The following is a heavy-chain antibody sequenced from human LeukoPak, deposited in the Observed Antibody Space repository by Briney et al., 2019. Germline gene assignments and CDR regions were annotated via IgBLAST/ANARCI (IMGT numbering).Heavy chain of an antibody. CDR3: AGSVTTPGLNYCFDF. Sequence: PGGSLRLSCVASGFTFSSYNMNWVRQAPGKGLEWVSYIITNSNYTDYADSVKGRFTISRDNAKNSLYPQMNSLRAEDTAVYYCAGSVTTPGLNYCFDFWGQGTLVTVSS. J-gene: IGHJ4*02. V-gene: IGHV3-21*01. CDR1: GFTFSSYN. D-gene: IGHD4-17*01. CDR2: IITNSNYT.